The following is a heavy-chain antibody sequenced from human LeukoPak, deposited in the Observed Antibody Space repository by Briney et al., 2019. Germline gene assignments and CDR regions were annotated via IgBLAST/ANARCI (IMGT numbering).Heavy chain of an antibody. CDR3: ASGGEAIDHAFDI. CDR2: IIPIFGTA. Sequence: SVKVSCKASGGTFSSYAISWVRQAPGQGLEWMGGIIPIFGTANYAQKFQGRVTITTDESTSTAYMELSSLRSEDTAVYYCASGGEAIDHAFDIWGQGTMVTVSS. CDR1: GGTFSSYA. V-gene: IGHV1-69*05. J-gene: IGHJ3*02. D-gene: IGHD3-16*01.